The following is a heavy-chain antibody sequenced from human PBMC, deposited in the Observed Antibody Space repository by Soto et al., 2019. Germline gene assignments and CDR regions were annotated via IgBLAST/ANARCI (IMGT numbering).Heavy chain of an antibody. J-gene: IGHJ3*02. Sequence: SETLSLTCTVSGGSISSGGYYWSWIRQHPGKGLEWIGYIYYSGSTYYNPSLKSRVTISVDTSKNQFSLKLSSVTAADTAVYYCARDTTAYDAFDIWGQGTMVTVSS. CDR3: ARDTTAYDAFDI. CDR2: IYYSGST. CDR1: GGSISSGGYY. D-gene: IGHD1-26*01. V-gene: IGHV4-31*03.